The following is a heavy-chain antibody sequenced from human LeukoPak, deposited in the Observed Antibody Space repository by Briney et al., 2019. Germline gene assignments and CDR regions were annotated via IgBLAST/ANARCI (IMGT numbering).Heavy chain of an antibody. J-gene: IGHJ4*02. CDR2: ISSSGSTI. D-gene: IGHD4-23*01. Sequence: PGGSLRLSCAASGFTFSSYEMNWVRQAPGKGLEWVSYISSSGSTIYYADSVKGRFTISRDNAKNSLYLQMNNLRAEDTAVYYCARDRDDYGGNKDFDYWGQGTLVTVSS. CDR1: GFTFSSYE. V-gene: IGHV3-48*03. CDR3: ARDRDDYGGNKDFDY.